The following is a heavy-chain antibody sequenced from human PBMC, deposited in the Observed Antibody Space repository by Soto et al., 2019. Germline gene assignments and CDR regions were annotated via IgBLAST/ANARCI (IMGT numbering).Heavy chain of an antibody. CDR1: GGSINNGYYY. D-gene: IGHD2-15*01. CDR2: VHYSGGT. Sequence: SETRSLTCTVSGGSINNGYYYCGWIRQPPCNGLEWLGSVHYSGGTYYRSCLRGRLSISLDTSRIHFPLNLISVTAADTAVYSCSRILVAATRHRGFDSWGQGSLVTVSS. J-gene: IGHJ4*02. V-gene: IGHV4-39*02. CDR3: SRILVAATRHRGFDS.